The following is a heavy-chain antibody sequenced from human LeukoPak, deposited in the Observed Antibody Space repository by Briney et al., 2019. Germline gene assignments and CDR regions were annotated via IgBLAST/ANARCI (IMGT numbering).Heavy chain of an antibody. D-gene: IGHD2-2*01. V-gene: IGHV3-15*01. CDR2: IKSKGGGGTT. Sequence: GGSLRLSCEVSGLTFIDARVSWVRQATGKGLEWVGRIKSKGGGGTTDHAAPVKGRFTISRDDSKNTVYLQMSSLRTEDTDIDSATPLSTIPDRYAYWGQGTLVTVSS. CDR1: GLTFIDAR. J-gene: IGHJ4*02. CDR3: TPLSTIPDRYAY.